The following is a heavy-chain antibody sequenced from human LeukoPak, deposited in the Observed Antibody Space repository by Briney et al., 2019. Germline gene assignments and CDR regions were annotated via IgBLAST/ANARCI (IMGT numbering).Heavy chain of an antibody. CDR1: GASISSYY. CDR2: IYYSGST. J-gene: IGHJ4*02. CDR3: ARHGRWGSAVY. V-gene: IGHV4-59*08. D-gene: IGHD7-27*01. Sequence: PSETLSLTCTVSGASISSYYWSWIRQPPGKGLEWIGYIYYSGSTNYNPSLKSRVTISVDTSKNQFSLKLSSVTAADTTVYYCARHGRWGSAVYWGQGTLVTVSS.